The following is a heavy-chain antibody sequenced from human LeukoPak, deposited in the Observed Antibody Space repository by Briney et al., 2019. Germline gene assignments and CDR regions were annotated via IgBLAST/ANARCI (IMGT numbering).Heavy chain of an antibody. J-gene: IGHJ6*03. CDR3: AKLGGQEVYNYYVGV. CDR2: IIDSGDIT. D-gene: IGHD3-16*01. V-gene: IGHV3-23*01. CDR1: GFTFSSYE. Sequence: GGSLRLSCAASGFTFSSYEMNWVRQAPGKGLEWVSGIIDSGDITYYANSVKGRFTISRDNSKNTLCLQMNSLRAEDTAVYYCAKLGGQEVYNYYVGVWGKGTTVAVSS.